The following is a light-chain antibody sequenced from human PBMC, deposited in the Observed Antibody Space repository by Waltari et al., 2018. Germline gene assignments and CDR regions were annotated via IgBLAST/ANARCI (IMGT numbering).Light chain of an antibody. J-gene: IGLJ3*02. V-gene: IGLV1-44*01. Sequence: QSALTQPPSASGTPGQTIVISCSGSFSNIGSNSVNWHQQPPGAAPELPIYNSYQRPSGIPDRFSGSKSGTSASLAISGLQSEDEADYYCAAWDDTLNGPVFGRGTKVTVL. CDR1: FSNIGSNS. CDR2: NSY. CDR3: AAWDDTLNGPV.